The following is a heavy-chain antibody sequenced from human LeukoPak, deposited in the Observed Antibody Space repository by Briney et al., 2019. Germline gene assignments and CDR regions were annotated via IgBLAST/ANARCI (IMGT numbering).Heavy chain of an antibody. V-gene: IGHV4-39*07. CDR3: ARGSYGWFDP. J-gene: IGHJ5*02. CDR1: GGSISTTNYY. Sequence: SETLSLTCNVSGGSISTTNYYWAWIRQPPGKGLEWIGSIDYTGSTFYNLSLKSRLTISVDTSKNQVSLKLNSVTAADTAIYYCARGSYGWFDPWGQGTLVTVSS. CDR2: IDYTGST. D-gene: IGHD1-26*01.